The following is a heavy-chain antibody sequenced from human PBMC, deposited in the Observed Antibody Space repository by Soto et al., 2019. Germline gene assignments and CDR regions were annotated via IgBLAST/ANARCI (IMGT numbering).Heavy chain of an antibody. V-gene: IGHV3-30*03. CDR3: VRPVYSNSWFGYSLEH. D-gene: IGHD6-13*01. CDR2: ISYDGSDK. CDR1: GFSFSNFG. J-gene: IGHJ4*02. Sequence: QVQLLESGGGVAQPGKSLRLSCAASGFSFSNFGMHWVRQAPGKGLEWVAVISYDGSDKYYGDSVKGRFTLSRDNSKNSLYLQMNSLRAEDTAVYYCVRPVYSNSWFGYSLEHWGQGTLVTVSS.